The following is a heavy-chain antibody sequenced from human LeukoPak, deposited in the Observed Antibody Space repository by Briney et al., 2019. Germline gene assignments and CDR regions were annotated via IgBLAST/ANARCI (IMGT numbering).Heavy chain of an antibody. CDR2: IYYSGSA. Sequence: SETLSLTCTVSGGSISSYSWSWIRQPPGKGLECIGYIYYSGSANYNPSLKSRVTISLDTSKNQFSLKLTSVTAADTAVYYCARVEYSSLSYFDLWGRGTLVTVSS. D-gene: IGHD6-13*01. CDR3: ARVEYSSLSYFDL. J-gene: IGHJ2*01. CDR1: GGSISSYS. V-gene: IGHV4-59*01.